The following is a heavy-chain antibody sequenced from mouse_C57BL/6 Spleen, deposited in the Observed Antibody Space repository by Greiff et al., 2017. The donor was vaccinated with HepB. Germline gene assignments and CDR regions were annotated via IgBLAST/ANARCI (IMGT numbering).Heavy chain of an antibody. CDR1: GYTFTDYE. Sequence: QVQLQQSGAELVRPGASVTLSCKASGYTFTDYEMHWVKQTPVHGLEWIGAIDPETGGTAYNQKFKGKAILTADKSSSTAYMELRSLTSEDSAVYYCKRSAATVVVPFDYWGQGTTLTVSS. V-gene: IGHV1-15*01. D-gene: IGHD1-1*01. CDR3: KRSAATVVVPFDY. CDR2: IDPETGGT. J-gene: IGHJ2*01.